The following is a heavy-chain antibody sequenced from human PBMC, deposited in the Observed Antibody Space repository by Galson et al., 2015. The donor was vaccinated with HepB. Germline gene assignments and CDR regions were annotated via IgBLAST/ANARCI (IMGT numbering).Heavy chain of an antibody. D-gene: IGHD5-18*01. Sequence: SLRLSCEASGFGSDTHAMSWVRQAPGKGLEWISGISGNGDSTFYGDSVKGRFTVSRDNSKNILFLQMNSLRAEDTGLYFCAKGYGLFDSCGHGILVTVSS. CDR3: AKGYGLFDS. CDR1: GFGSDTHA. CDR2: ISGNGDST. V-gene: IGHV3-23*01. J-gene: IGHJ5*01.